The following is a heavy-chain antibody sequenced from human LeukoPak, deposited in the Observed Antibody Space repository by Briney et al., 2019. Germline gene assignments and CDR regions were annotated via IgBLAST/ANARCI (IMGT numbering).Heavy chain of an antibody. CDR3: ARASYYGSSGYYPLAWFDP. V-gene: IGHV5-51*01. D-gene: IGHD3-22*01. J-gene: IGHJ5*02. CDR1: GYSFTSYW. Sequence: GESLKISCKGSGYSFTSYWIGWVRQMPGKGLEWMGIIYPGDAGTRYSPSFQGQVTISADKSISTAYLQWSSLKASDTAMYYCARASYYGSSGYYPLAWFDPWGQGTLVTVSS. CDR2: IYPGDAGT.